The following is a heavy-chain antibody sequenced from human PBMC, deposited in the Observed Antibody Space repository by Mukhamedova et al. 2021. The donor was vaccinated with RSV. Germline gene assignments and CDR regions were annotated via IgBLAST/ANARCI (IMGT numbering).Heavy chain of an antibody. CDR2: INSDGSTT. CDR3: APFGVDAFDT. D-gene: IGHD3-10*01. J-gene: IGHJ3*02. V-gene: IGHV3-74*01. Sequence: WEGLVWVSRINSDGSTTNYADSVKGRFTISRDNAKNMAFLQMNSLSAEDTAEYYCAPFGVDAFDTWGQGTMVTVSS.